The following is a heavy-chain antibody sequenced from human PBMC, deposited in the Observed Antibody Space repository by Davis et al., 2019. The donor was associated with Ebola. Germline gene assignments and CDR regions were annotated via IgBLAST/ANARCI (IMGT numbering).Heavy chain of an antibody. CDR1: GFTFSSYA. V-gene: IGHV3-64*01. Sequence: GGSLRLSCAASGFTFSSYAMHWVRQAPGKGLEYVSAISSNGGSTYYANSVKGRFTISRDNAKNSLYLQMNSLRAEDTALYYCAKVGIAGEFDYWGQGTLVTVSS. CDR2: ISSNGGST. J-gene: IGHJ4*02. CDR3: AKVGIAGEFDY. D-gene: IGHD6-13*01.